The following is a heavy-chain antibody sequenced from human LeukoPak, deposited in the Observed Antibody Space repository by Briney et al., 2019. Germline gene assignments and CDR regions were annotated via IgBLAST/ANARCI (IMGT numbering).Heavy chain of an antibody. J-gene: IGHJ4*02. CDR3: ARGRMGSGGFDY. V-gene: IGHV4-34*01. CDR2: INHSGST. D-gene: IGHD3-10*01. CDR1: GGSFSGYY. Sequence: SETLSLTCAVYGGSFSGYYWSWIRQPPGKGLEWIGEINHSGSTNYNPSLKSRVPISVDTSKNQFSLKLSSVTAADTAVYYCARGRMGSGGFDYWGQGTLVTVSS.